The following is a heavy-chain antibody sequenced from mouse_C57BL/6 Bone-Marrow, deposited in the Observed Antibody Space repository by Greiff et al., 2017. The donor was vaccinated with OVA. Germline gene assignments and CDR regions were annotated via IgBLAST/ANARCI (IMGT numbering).Heavy chain of an antibody. Sequence: DVHLVESGAELVRPGASVKLSCTASGFTIKDDYMHWVKQRPEQGLEWIGWIDPENGDTEYASKFQGKATITADTSSNTAYLQLSSLTSEDTAVYYCTTVRYFDYWGQGTTLTVSS. CDR3: TTVRYFDY. V-gene: IGHV14-4*01. J-gene: IGHJ2*01. CDR1: GFTIKDDY. CDR2: IDPENGDT.